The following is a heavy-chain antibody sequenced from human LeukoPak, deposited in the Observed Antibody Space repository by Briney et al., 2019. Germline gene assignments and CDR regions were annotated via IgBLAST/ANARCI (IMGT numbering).Heavy chain of an antibody. D-gene: IGHD3-22*01. Sequence: ASVKVSCKASGYTFTSYGISWVRHAPGQGLEWMGWNSAYNGNTNYAQTLQGRVTMTTDTSTSTAYRELRSLRSDDTAVYYCARDPSHDSSGYPYWGQGTLVTVSS. CDR2: NSAYNGNT. J-gene: IGHJ4*02. CDR1: GYTFTSYG. V-gene: IGHV1-18*01. CDR3: ARDPSHDSSGYPY.